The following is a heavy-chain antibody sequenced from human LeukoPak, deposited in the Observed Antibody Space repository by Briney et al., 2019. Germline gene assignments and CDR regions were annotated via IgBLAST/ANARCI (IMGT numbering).Heavy chain of an antibody. Sequence: PSETLSLTCTVPVGSISSSRYYWGWIRQPPGKGLEYIGSIYYTGTWYYNRSAKSRVPMSVHTSKNQYSLTVSSVNAADTAVYYCAIQWQWLVHVFDYWGQGTLVTVSS. D-gene: IGHD6-19*01. CDR1: VGSISSSRYY. V-gene: IGHV4-39*01. CDR2: IYYTGTW. CDR3: AIQWQWLVHVFDY. J-gene: IGHJ4*02.